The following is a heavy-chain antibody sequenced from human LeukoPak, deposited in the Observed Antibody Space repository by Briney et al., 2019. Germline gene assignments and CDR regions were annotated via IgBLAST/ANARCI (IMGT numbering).Heavy chain of an antibody. J-gene: IGHJ3*02. CDR2: MHPNSGNT. Sequence: ASVNVSCKASGYTFTSYNINWVRQATGQGLELMGWMHPNSGNTVYAQKLQGRVTMTRNTSISTAYMELSSLRSEDTAVYYCARIRSYIPIDAFDIWGQGTMVTVSS. CDR3: ARIRSYIPIDAFDI. D-gene: IGHD2-2*02. CDR1: GYTFTSYN. V-gene: IGHV1-8*01.